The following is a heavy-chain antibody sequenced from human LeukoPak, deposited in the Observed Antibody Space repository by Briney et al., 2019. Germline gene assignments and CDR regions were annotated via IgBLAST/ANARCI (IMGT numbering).Heavy chain of an antibody. CDR2: ISNSGFTT. D-gene: IGHD4/OR15-4a*01. CDR1: GFTLSDYY. J-gene: IGHJ4*02. V-gene: IGHV3-11*01. Sequence: GGSLRLSCAASGFTLSDYYVSWIRQAPGKGLEWVAFISNSGFTTYYSDSVKGRFPVSRDNAKDSVSLQMNSLRAEDTARYYCAREDSGGNSFDSWGQGAQVTVS. CDR3: AREDSGGNSFDS.